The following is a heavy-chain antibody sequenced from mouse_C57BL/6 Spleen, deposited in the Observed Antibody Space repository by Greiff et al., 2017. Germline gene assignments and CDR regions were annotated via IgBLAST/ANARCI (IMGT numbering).Heavy chain of an antibody. V-gene: IGHV2-2*01. J-gene: IGHJ4*01. CDR1: GFSLTSYG. CDR2: IWSGGST. Sequence: VQLQQSGPGLVQPSQSLSITCTVSGFSLTSYGVHWVRQSPGKGLEWLGVIWSGGSTDYNAAFISRLSISKDNSKRQVFFKMNSLQADDTAIYYCARTGTVVHYYAMDYWGQGTSVTVSS. CDR3: ARTGTVVHYYAMDY. D-gene: IGHD1-1*01.